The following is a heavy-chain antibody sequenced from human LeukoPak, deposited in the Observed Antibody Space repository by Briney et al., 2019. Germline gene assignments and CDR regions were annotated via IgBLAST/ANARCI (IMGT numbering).Heavy chain of an antibody. CDR3: VRDKVDYYDSSGYYWIY. V-gene: IGHV3-7*01. D-gene: IGHD3-22*01. CDR2: IKQDGSER. J-gene: IGHJ4*02. Sequence: GGSLRLSCAVSGLTFSSYWMSWVRQAPGKGLEWVANIKQDGSERAYVDSVKGRFTISRDNAKNSLYLQMNSLRAEDTAVYYCVRDKVDYYDSSGYYWIYWGQGTLVTVSS. CDR1: GLTFSSYW.